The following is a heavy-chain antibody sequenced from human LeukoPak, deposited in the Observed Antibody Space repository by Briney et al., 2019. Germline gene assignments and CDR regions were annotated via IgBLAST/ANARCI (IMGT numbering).Heavy chain of an antibody. J-gene: IGHJ4*02. V-gene: IGHV3-23*01. CDR1: GFTFSSYA. CDR2: ISGSGGST. Sequence: PGGSLRLSCAASGFTFSSYAMSWVRQAPGKGLEWVSAISGSGGSTYYADSVKGRFTISRDNSKNTLYLQMNSLRAEDTAVYYCAKALNYYDSSGYYWPPDYFDYWGQGTLVTVSS. CDR3: AKALNYYDSSGYYWPPDYFDY. D-gene: IGHD3-22*01.